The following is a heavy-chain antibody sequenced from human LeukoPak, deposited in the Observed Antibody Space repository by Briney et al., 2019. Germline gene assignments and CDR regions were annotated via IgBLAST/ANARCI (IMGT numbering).Heavy chain of an antibody. V-gene: IGHV1-18*01. J-gene: IGHJ6*02. Sequence: GASVKVSCKASGYTFTSYGISWVRQAPGQGLEWMGWISAYNGNTNYAQKLQGRVTMTTDTSTSTAYMELRSLRSDDTAVYYCARDTPLLYYYEEYYYGMDVWGQGTTVTVSS. CDR1: GYTFTSYG. CDR2: ISAYNGNT. D-gene: IGHD3-22*01. CDR3: ARDTPLLYYYEEYYYGMDV.